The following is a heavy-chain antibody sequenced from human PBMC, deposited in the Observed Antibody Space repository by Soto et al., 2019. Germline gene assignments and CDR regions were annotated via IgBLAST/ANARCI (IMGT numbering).Heavy chain of an antibody. CDR2: IIPIFGTA. V-gene: IGHV1-69*13. Sequence: GASVKVSCKASGGTFSSYAISWVRQAPGQGLEWMGGIIPIFGTANYAQKFQGRVTITADESTSTAYMELSSLRSEDTAVYYCARAQEECSGGSCYSGAVPYYYYYGMDVWGQGTTVTVAS. D-gene: IGHD2-15*01. J-gene: IGHJ6*02. CDR3: ARAQEECSGGSCYSGAVPYYYYYGMDV. CDR1: GGTFSSYA.